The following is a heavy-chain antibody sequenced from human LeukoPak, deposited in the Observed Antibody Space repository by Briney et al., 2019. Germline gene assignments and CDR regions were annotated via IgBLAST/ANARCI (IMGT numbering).Heavy chain of an antibody. J-gene: IGHJ4*02. CDR2: ISSSSSYI. CDR1: GFTFSDYY. V-gene: IGHV3-11*05. CDR3: ARVSIYFDY. Sequence: PGGSLRLSCAASGFTFSDYYMSWVRQAPGKGLEWVSYISSSSSYINYADSVKGRFTISRDNAKNSLYLQMNTLRAEDTAVYYCARVSIYFDYWGQGTLVTVSS.